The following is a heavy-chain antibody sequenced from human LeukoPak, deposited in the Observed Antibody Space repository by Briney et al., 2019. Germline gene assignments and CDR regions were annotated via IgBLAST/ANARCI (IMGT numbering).Heavy chain of an antibody. CDR1: GFTFSDYA. CDR3: TASPNAYYDFWSGYSNFDY. CDR2: IKSKTDGGTT. D-gene: IGHD3-3*01. J-gene: IGHJ4*02. Sequence: GGSLRLSCAASGFTFSDYAMHWVRQAPGKGLEWVGRIKSKTDGGTTDYAAPVKGRFTISRDDSKNTLYLQMNSLKTEDTAVYYCTASPNAYYDFWSGYSNFDYWGQGTLVTVSS. V-gene: IGHV3-15*01.